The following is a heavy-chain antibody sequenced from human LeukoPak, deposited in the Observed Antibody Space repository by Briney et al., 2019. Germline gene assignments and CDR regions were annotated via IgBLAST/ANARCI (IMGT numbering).Heavy chain of an antibody. D-gene: IGHD3-3*01. CDR1: GGSISSYY. CDR3: ARERSGSEIFARSFDI. Sequence: PSETLSLTCTVSGGSISSYYWSWIRQPAGKGLEWIGRIYTSGSPNYNPSLKSRVTMSVDTSKNQFSLKLTSVTAADTAVYYCARERSGSEIFARSFDIWGQGTKVTVSS. CDR2: IYTSGSP. V-gene: IGHV4-4*07. J-gene: IGHJ3*02.